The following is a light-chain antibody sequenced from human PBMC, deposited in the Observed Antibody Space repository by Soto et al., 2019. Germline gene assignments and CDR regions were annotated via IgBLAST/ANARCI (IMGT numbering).Light chain of an antibody. V-gene: IGKV3-11*01. CDR3: QHRSTWPQT. CDR2: HAS. J-gene: IGKJ1*01. CDR1: HSISDS. Sequence: EIVLTQSPATLSLSPGERGTLSCRASHSISDSIAWFQQKPGQAPRLLIFHASSRAAGTPARFSGSGSGTDFSLTISSLEPEDFAVYYCQHRSTWPQTFGQGTRVEF.